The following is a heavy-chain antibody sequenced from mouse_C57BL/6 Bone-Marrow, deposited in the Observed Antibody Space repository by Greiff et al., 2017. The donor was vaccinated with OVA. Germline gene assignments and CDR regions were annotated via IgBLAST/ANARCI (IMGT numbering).Heavy chain of an antibody. Sequence: VQLQQSGAELVRPGASVKMSCKASGYTFTSYTMHWVKQRPGQGLEWIGYINPSSGYTKYNQKFKDKATLTADKSSSAAYMQLSSLTSEDSAVYYCARSRYGNYAMDYWGQGTSVTVSS. CDR3: ARSRYGNYAMDY. CDR2: INPSSGYT. D-gene: IGHD2-1*01. V-gene: IGHV1-4*01. J-gene: IGHJ4*01. CDR1: GYTFTSYT.